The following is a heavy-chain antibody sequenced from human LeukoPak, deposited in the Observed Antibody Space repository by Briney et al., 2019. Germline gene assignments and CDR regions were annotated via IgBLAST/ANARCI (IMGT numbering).Heavy chain of an antibody. CDR2: IYYSGST. CDR3: ARQSAVAGKMDY. V-gene: IGHV4-39*01. Sequence: PSEILSLTCTVSGGSINNYYWGWIRQPPGKGLEWIGSIYYSGSTYYNPSLKSRVIISVDTSKNQFSLKESSVTAADTAVYYCARQSAVAGKMDYWGQGTLVTVSS. J-gene: IGHJ4*02. D-gene: IGHD6-19*01. CDR1: GGSINNYY.